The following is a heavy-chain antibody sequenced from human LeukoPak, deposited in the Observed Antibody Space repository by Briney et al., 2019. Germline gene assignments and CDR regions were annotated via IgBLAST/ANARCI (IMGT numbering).Heavy chain of an antibody. CDR2: INPNSGGT. V-gene: IGHV1-2*06. J-gene: IGHJ6*03. Sequence: ASVKVSCKASGYTFTGYYINWVRRAPGQGLEWVGRINPNSGGTDYAQRFQGRVTMTRDTSISTAYMELSRLRSDDTAVYYCARDGANKVRGVHYFYMDVWGKGTTVTVSS. D-gene: IGHD3-10*01. CDR1: GYTFTGYY. CDR3: ARDGANKVRGVHYFYMDV.